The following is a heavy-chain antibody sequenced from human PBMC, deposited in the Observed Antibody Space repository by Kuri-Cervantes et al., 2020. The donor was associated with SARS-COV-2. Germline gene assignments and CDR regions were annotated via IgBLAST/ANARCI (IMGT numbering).Heavy chain of an antibody. CDR2: IIPIFGTA. J-gene: IGHJ6*02. D-gene: IGHD5-18*01. V-gene: IGHV1-69*13. CDR3: ARDVGFGYSYGHSYGMDV. CDR1: GGTFSSYA. Sequence: SVKVSCKASGGTFSSYAISWVRQAPGRGLEWMGGIIPIFGTANYAQKFQGRVTITADESTSTAYMELSSLRSEDTAVYYCARDVGFGYSYGHSYGMDVWGQGTTVTVSS.